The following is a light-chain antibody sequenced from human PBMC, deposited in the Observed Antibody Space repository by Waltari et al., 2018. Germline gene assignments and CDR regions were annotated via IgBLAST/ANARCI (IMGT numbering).Light chain of an antibody. V-gene: IGKV1-39*01. Sequence: IQMTQSPSSLSASVGDRVTITCRASQSISSSLNWYQQIPGKAPKLLIYVASTLQSGVPSRFSGSGSGTDFSLTITSLQPEDFATYYCQQYNSYWTFGQGTKVEIK. CDR1: QSISSS. J-gene: IGKJ1*01. CDR3: QQYNSYWT. CDR2: VAS.